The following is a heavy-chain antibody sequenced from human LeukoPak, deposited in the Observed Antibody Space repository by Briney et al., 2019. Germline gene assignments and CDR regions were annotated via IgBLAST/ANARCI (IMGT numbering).Heavy chain of an antibody. J-gene: IGHJ2*01. CDR3: ARHDYGDWYFDL. CDR1: GGSISSYY. CDR2: IYYSGST. V-gene: IGHV4-59*01. Sequence: SETLSPTCTVSGGSISSYYWSWIRQPPGKGLEWIGYIYYSGSTNYNPSLKSRVTISVDTSKNQSSLKLSSVTAADTAVYYCARHDYGDWYFDLWGRGTLVTVSS. D-gene: IGHD4-17*01.